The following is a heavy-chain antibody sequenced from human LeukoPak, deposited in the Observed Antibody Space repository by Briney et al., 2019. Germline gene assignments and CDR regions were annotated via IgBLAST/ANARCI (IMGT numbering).Heavy chain of an antibody. CDR1: GFTFSSYG. Sequence: PGRSLRLSCAASGFTFSSYGMHWVRQAPGKGLEWVAVISYDGSNKYYADSVKGRFTISRDNSKNTLYLQMNSLRAEDTAVYYCANLAVKARLLDIWGQGTMVTVSS. CDR2: ISYDGSNK. J-gene: IGHJ3*02. CDR3: ANLAVKARLLDI. V-gene: IGHV3-30*18. D-gene: IGHD6-19*01.